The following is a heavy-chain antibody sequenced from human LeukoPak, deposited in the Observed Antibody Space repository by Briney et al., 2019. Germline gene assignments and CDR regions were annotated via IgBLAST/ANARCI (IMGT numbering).Heavy chain of an antibody. CDR1: GGSISSGSHY. D-gene: IGHD1-14*01. V-gene: IGHV4-31*03. Sequence: SETLSLTYTFSGGSISSGSHYWLWIRQPPGKGLEWIGYTSYTGSTYYYPSLKSRLTISPDTSENQFSLKLSSVTAADTAVYYCARAPDTYNPGPLESRGQVSLVTVSS. CDR3: ARAPDTYNPGPLES. J-gene: IGHJ4*02. CDR2: TSYTGST.